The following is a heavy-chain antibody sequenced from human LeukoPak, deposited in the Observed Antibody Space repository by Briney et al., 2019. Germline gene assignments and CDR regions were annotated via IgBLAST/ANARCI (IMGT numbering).Heavy chain of an antibody. CDR1: GLTFNSYA. V-gene: IGHV3-30-3*01. CDR3: ARAVVAASTPSDY. CDR2: ISSEGTFK. Sequence: GGSLRLSCVGSGLTFNSYAFHWVRQAPGKGLEGVAVISSEGTFKYYADSVKGRFTISRDKSKKTLSLQMNSLKTEDTAVYYCARAVVAASTPSDYWGQGTLVTVSS. D-gene: IGHD2-15*01. J-gene: IGHJ4*02.